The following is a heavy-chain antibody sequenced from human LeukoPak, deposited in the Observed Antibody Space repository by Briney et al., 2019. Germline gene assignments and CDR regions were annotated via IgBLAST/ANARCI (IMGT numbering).Heavy chain of an antibody. CDR2: IYSGGST. CDR1: GFTVSSNS. Sequence: GGSLRLSCTVSGFTVSSNSMTWVRQAPGKGLEWVSLIYSGGSTYYADSVKGRFTISRDNSKNTLYLQMNSLRAEDTAVYYCARSITMVRGVSDAFDIWGQGTMVTVSS. CDR3: ARSITMVRGVSDAFDI. D-gene: IGHD3-10*01. J-gene: IGHJ3*02. V-gene: IGHV3-66*01.